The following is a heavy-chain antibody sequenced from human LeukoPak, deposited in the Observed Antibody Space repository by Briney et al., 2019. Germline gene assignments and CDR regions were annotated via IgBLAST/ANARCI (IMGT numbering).Heavy chain of an antibody. CDR1: GFTFSSYG. CDR2: IRLDGTNK. Sequence: GGSLRLSCAASGFTFSSYGMHWVRQAPGKGLEWVAFIRLDGTNKDYADSVKGRFTISRDNFKNTLDLQMNSLRIEDTAVYYCAKDRVYSSSWGFDYWGQGTLVTVSS. V-gene: IGHV3-30*02. CDR3: AKDRVYSSSWGFDY. D-gene: IGHD6-13*01. J-gene: IGHJ4*02.